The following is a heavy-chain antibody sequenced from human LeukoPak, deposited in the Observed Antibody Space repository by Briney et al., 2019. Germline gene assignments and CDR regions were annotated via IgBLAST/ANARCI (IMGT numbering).Heavy chain of an antibody. CDR1: GYTITSYD. D-gene: IGHD3-10*01. Sequence: GASVKVSCKASGYTITSYDINWVRQATGQGLEWMGWMNPNSGNTGYVQKFQGRVTMTRNTSISTAYMELSSLRSEDTAVYYCARGPYYYGSGSLLADWGQGTLVTVSS. V-gene: IGHV1-8*01. CDR2: MNPNSGNT. J-gene: IGHJ4*02. CDR3: ARGPYYYGSGSLLAD.